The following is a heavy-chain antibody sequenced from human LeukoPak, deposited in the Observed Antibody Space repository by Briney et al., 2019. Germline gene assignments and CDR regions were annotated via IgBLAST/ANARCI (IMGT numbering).Heavy chain of an antibody. CDR3: ARVSYYYGSGSYLVDY. V-gene: IGHV4-4*07. CDR1: GGSIRSHY. CDR2: IYTSGST. J-gene: IGHJ4*02. Sequence: PETLSLTYTGSGGSIRSHYWSWIRQTGGDVLEWIQRIYTSGSTNYNPSLKSRVTMSVDTSKNQFSLKLSSVTAADTAVYYCARVSYYYGSGSYLVDYWGQGTLVTVSS. D-gene: IGHD3-10*01.